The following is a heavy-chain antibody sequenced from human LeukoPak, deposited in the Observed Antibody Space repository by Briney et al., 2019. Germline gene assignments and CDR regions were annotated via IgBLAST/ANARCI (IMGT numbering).Heavy chain of an antibody. J-gene: IGHJ4*02. V-gene: IGHV3-64*01. D-gene: IGHD2-15*01. Sequence: GGSLRLSCAASGFTFSTYAMHWVRQGPGKRLEYVAAISTNGDGTYYANSVRGRFTISRDNSENTLYLQMGSLRAEDMAVYYCARYSGSCYNSWGQGTLVTVSS. CDR3: ARYSGSCYNS. CDR2: ISTNGDGT. CDR1: GFTFSTYA.